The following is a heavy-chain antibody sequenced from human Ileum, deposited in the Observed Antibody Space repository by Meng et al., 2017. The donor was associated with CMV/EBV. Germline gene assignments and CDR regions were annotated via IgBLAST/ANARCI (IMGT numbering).Heavy chain of an antibody. CDR3: ARRYYDDSNGYPALGY. D-gene: IGHD3-22*01. CDR1: AFTFSRFS. Sequence: GGSLRLSCAASAFTFSRFSMNWVRQAPGKGLEWVSSISSAGSFLYYADPVKGRFTITIDNAKNSLYLQMNSLRVETTAVYYCARRYYDDSNGYPALGYWGQGTLVTVSS. J-gene: IGHJ4*02. V-gene: IGHV3-21*04. CDR2: ISSAGSFL.